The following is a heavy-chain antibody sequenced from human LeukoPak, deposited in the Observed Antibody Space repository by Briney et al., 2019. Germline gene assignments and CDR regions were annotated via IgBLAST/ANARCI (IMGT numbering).Heavy chain of an antibody. J-gene: IGHJ4*02. D-gene: IGHD2-2*02. Sequence: ASVKVSCKVSGYTLTGYGISWVGQPPGQGLEWMGGISAYNGNTNYAQKLQGRVTMTTDTSTSTAYMELRSLRSDDTAVYYCARDCSSTSCYKVYGYWGQGTLVTVSS. V-gene: IGHV1-18*01. CDR1: GYTLTGYG. CDR3: ARDCSSTSCYKVYGY. CDR2: ISAYNGNT.